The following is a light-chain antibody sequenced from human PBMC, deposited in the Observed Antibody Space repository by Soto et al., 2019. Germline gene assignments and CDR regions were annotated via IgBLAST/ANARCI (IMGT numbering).Light chain of an antibody. CDR2: WTS. CDR3: LQWHSSTFFT. Sequence: DIVMTQFPDSLAVSLGERATLNCKSSQAVLQSCNNRNCLSWYQQKPGQPPKLLIFWTSMRQSGVPDRFSGSGSGTDFTLTISSLQAEDVAAYYCLQWHSSTFFTFGPGTKVDVK. CDR1: QAVLQSCNNRNC. V-gene: IGKV4-1*01. J-gene: IGKJ3*01.